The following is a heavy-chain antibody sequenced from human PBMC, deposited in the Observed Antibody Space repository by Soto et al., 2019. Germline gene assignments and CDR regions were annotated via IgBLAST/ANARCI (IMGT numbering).Heavy chain of an antibody. CDR1: GFTVSSNY. Sequence: EVQLVESGGGLVQPGGSLRLSCAASGFTVSSNYMSWVRQAPGNGLEWVSVIYSGGSTYYADSVKGRFTISRDNSKNTLYRQMNGLRAEDRAVYYWGSQRPPGTTDGMDVWGQGTTVTVSS. V-gene: IGHV3-66*04. D-gene: IGHD1-1*01. J-gene: IGHJ6*02. CDR2: IYSGGST. CDR3: GSQRPPGTTDGMDV.